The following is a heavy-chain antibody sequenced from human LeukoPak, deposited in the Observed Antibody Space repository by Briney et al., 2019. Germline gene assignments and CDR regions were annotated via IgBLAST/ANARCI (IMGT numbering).Heavy chain of an antibody. CDR3: ARVLDGVGATRSFDY. D-gene: IGHD1-26*01. V-gene: IGHV3-7*01. CDR2: IKQDGSEK. CDR1: GFTFSSYW. Sequence: PGGSLRLSCAASGFTFSSYWMSWVRQAPGKGLEWVANIKQDGSEKYYVDSVRGRFTISRDNAKNSLYLQMNSLRAEDTAVYYCARVLDGVGATRSFDYWGQGTLVTVSS. J-gene: IGHJ4*02.